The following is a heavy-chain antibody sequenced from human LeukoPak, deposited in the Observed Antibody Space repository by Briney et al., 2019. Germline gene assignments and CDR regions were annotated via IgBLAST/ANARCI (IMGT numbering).Heavy chain of an antibody. CDR3: ARDSYNWNYGVDY. D-gene: IGHD1-7*01. J-gene: IGHJ4*02. V-gene: IGHV4-4*02. CDR1: GGSITSIDW. Sequence: PSGTLSLTCTVSGGSITSIDWWSWVRQPPGKGLEWIGYIYYSGSTNYNPSLKSRVTISVDTSKNQFSLKLSSVTAADTAVYYCARDSYNWNYGVDYWGQGTLVTVSS. CDR2: IYYSGST.